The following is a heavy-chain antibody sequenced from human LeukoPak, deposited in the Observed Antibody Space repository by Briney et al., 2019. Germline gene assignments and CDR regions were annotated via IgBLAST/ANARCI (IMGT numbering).Heavy chain of an antibody. V-gene: IGHV3-23*01. J-gene: IGHJ4*02. CDR2: XGXXGYXX. D-gene: IGHD4-17*01. Sequence: GGSLRLSCAASGFTFNNYXXXXXXXXPXXXXXXXXTXGXXGYXXXXXXXXXXXXPXSXXXSKNTLYLQMNSLRAEDTAVYYCAKDRDWTVTVPDYWGQGTLVTVSS. CDR1: GFTFNNYX. CDR3: AKDRDWTVTVPDY.